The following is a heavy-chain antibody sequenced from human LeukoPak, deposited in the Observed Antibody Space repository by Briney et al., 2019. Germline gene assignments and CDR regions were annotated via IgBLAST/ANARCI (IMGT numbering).Heavy chain of an antibody. CDR3: ARDLDYAYFQH. V-gene: IGHV3-66*01. Sequence: GGSLRLSCAASGFTVSSNYMSWVRQAPGKGLEWVSVIYSGGSTYYEGSVKGRFTISRENSKNTLYLQMNSLRAEDTAVYYCARDLDYAYFQHWGQGTLVTVSS. J-gene: IGHJ1*01. D-gene: IGHD4-17*01. CDR1: GFTVSSNY. CDR2: IYSGGST.